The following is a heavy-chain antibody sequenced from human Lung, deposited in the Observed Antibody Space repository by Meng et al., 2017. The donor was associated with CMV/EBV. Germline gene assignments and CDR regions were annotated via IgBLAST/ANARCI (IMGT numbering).Heavy chain of an antibody. CDR2: INPKSGGT. CDR3: ARALHVEYIDSSGYHDH. CDR1: GYTFTGYF. D-gene: IGHD3-22*01. V-gene: IGHV1-2*02. Sequence: ASXXVSCKASGYTFTGYFIHWVRQAPGQGLEWMGWINPKSGGTNFAQRFPGRVTMTRDTSISTVYMELRSLRSDDTAVYYCARALHVEYIDSSGYHDHWGQGPLVPVSS. J-gene: IGHJ4*01.